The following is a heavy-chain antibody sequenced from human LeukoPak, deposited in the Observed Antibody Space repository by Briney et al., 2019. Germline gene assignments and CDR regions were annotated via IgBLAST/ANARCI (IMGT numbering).Heavy chain of an antibody. CDR2: ISGLSTYI. CDR3: ARSSGTGGPYYFDF. J-gene: IGHJ4*02. Sequence: GGSLRLACAASGFTFNTYSMNWVRQAPGKGLEWVSSISGLSTYIYYPDSMRGRFTISRDNAKNSLFLQLSSLRAEDTAVYFCARSSGTGGPYYFDFWGQGSLVTVSS. D-gene: IGHD3/OR15-3a*01. CDR1: GFTFNTYS. V-gene: IGHV3-21*04.